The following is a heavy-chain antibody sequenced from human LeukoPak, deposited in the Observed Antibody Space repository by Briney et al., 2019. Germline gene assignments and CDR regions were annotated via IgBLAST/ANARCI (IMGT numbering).Heavy chain of an antibody. Sequence: GGSLRLSCAASGFTFSRYGMHWVRQAPGKGLEWVALISYDGSSKYYPDSVKGRFTISRDNSKNTLYLQMSSLRAEDTAAYYCAKDKASSTYYFDYWGQGTLVTVSS. CDR1: GFTFSRYG. CDR2: ISYDGSSK. V-gene: IGHV3-30*18. CDR3: AKDKASSTYYFDY. J-gene: IGHJ4*02. D-gene: IGHD6-6*01.